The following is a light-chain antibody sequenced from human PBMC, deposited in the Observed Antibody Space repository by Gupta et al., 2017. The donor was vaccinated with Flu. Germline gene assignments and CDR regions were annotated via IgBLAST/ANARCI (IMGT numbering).Light chain of an antibody. CDR1: QSVLYNSNNKNY. CDR2: WAS. Sequence: DIVMTQSPDSLAVSLGERATINSKSSQSVLYNSNNKNYLAWYQQKPGQPPKLLIYWASTLEAGGPDRFSGSGSGTDFTLTISSLQAEDVSVYYCQQYYRPPYSFGQGTKLEIK. V-gene: IGKV4-1*01. CDR3: QQYYRPPYS. J-gene: IGKJ2*03.